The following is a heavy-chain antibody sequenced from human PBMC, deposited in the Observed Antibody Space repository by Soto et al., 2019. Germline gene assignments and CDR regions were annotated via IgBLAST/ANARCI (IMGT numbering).Heavy chain of an antibody. V-gene: IGHV3-30*18. Sequence: QVQLVESGGGVVQPGRYLRLSCAASGFTFSSYGMHWVRQAPGKGLEWVAVISYDGSNKYYADSVKGRFTISRDNSKNTLYLQMNSLRAEDTAVYYCAKDQYGSGSYYYYYYGMDVWGQGTKVTVSS. J-gene: IGHJ6*02. CDR2: ISYDGSNK. CDR1: GFTFSSYG. D-gene: IGHD3-10*01. CDR3: AKDQYGSGSYYYYYYGMDV.